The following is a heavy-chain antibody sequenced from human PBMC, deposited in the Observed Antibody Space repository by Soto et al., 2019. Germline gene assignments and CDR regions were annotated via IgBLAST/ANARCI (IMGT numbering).Heavy chain of an antibody. D-gene: IGHD3-22*01. CDR1: GFRFWTYS. J-gene: IGHJ3*01. Sequence: EVKLLESGGGLVQPGESLRLSCAASGFRFWTYSMSWVRQAPGKGLEWVSGISGDGSATSYADSLKGRFTVSRDNCKDTLFLQINTLRVEDTAVFYGAKTRLYDNTDYHRDGFDVWGPGTAVTVS. CDR3: AKTRLYDNTDYHRDGFDV. CDR2: ISGDGSAT. V-gene: IGHV3-23*01.